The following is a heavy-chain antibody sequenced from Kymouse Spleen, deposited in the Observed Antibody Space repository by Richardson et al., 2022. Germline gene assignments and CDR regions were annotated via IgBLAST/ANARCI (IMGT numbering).Heavy chain of an antibody. V-gene: IGHV4-34*01. CDR1: GGSFSGYY. CDR2: INHSGST. J-gene: IGHJ6*02. CDR3: AREGYGSGSYYNYYYYGMDV. Sequence: QVQLQQWGAGLLKPSETLSLTCAVYGGSFSGYYWSWIRQPPGKGLEWIGEINHSGSTNYNPSLKSRVTISVDTSKNQFSLKLSSVTAADTAVYYCAREGYGSGSYYNYYYYGMDVWGQGTTVTVSS. D-gene: IGHD3-10*01.